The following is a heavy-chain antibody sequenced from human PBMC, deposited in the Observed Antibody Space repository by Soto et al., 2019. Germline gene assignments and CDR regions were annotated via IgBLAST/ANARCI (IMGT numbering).Heavy chain of an antibody. CDR2: IYYSGST. D-gene: IGHD1-1*01. CDR1: GGCISSYY. V-gene: IGHV4-59*08. CDR3: ARSRGWNDAFDI. Sequence: PSETLSLTCTVSGGCISSYYWSWIRQPPGKGLEWIGYIYYSGSTNYNPSLKSRVTISVDTSKNQFSLKLSSVTAADTAVYYCARSRGWNDAFDIWGQGTMVTVSS. J-gene: IGHJ3*02.